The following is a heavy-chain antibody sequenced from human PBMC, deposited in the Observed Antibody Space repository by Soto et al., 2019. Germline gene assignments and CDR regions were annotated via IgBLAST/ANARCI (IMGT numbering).Heavy chain of an antibody. CDR2: ISDSGSTI. V-gene: IGHV3-11*01. J-gene: IGHJ5*02. CDR3: ARGGSGWTRGGWLGP. Sequence: QMQLVQSGGGLVKPGGSLTLSCKASGFTFSDYYMILVRQTPGKGLEWLSYISDSGSTIYYADSVRSRFTIFRENAANSVYLQLDGLTDGDTAFYYCARGGSGWTRGGWLGPWGQGSLVTVSS. CDR1: GFTFSDYY. D-gene: IGHD6-25*01.